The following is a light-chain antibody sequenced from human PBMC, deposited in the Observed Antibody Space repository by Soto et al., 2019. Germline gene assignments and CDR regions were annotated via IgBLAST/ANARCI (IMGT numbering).Light chain of an antibody. CDR2: AAS. J-gene: IGKJ5*01. Sequence: DIQMTRSPSSLSASVRDRVTTTCLASQSISSYLDWFQQKPGKAPKLMIYAASSLQSGVPSRFSGSGSGTDFTLTISSLQPEDFATYYCQQIYSTFITLGRGTRLEI. CDR3: QQIYSTFIT. CDR1: QSISSY. V-gene: IGKV1-39*01.